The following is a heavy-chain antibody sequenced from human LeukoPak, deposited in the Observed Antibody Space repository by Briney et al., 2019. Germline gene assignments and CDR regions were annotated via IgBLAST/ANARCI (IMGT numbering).Heavy chain of an antibody. CDR2: IYLGDSDT. J-gene: IGHJ3*02. CDR1: GYSFTSYW. V-gene: IGHV5-51*01. CDR3: ARLSSSWYGDI. D-gene: IGHD6-13*01. Sequence: GESLKISCKGSGYSFTSYWIAWVRHMPGKGLVWMGIIYLGDSDTRYSPSFQGQVTISADKSISTAYLQWSSLKASDTAMYYCARLSSSWYGDIWGQGTMVTVSS.